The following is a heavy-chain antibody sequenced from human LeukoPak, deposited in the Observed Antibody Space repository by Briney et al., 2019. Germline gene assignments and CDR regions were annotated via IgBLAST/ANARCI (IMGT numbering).Heavy chain of an antibody. CDR3: ARVPRRMIVVVDYFDY. CDR2: MNPNSGNT. CDR1: GYTFTSYD. J-gene: IGHJ4*02. V-gene: IGHV1-8*01. Sequence: ASVKVSCKASGYTFTSYDINWVRQATGQGLEWMGWMNPNSGNTGYAQKFQGRVTMTRNTSISTAYMELSSLRSEDTAVYYCARVPRRMIVVVDYFDYWGQGTLVTVSS. D-gene: IGHD3-22*01.